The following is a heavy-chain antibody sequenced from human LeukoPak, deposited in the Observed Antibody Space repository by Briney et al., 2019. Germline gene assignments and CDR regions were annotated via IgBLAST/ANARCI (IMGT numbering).Heavy chain of an antibody. Sequence: ASVKLSCKASGGTCSSYAFSWVRQAPGQGLEWMGGIIPIFGTANYAQKFQGRVTITADESTSTAYMELSSLRSEDTAVYYCARDYRHYYDSEGYFDYWGQGTLVTVSS. CDR3: ARDYRHYYDSEGYFDY. J-gene: IGHJ4*02. V-gene: IGHV1-69*13. D-gene: IGHD3-22*01. CDR2: IIPIFGTA. CDR1: GGTCSSYA.